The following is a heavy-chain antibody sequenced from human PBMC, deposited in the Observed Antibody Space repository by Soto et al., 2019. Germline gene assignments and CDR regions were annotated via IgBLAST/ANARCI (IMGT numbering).Heavy chain of an antibody. D-gene: IGHD1-26*01. Sequence: PGGSLRLSCAASGFTFSTYSMNWVRQAPGKGLEWVSYISSSSSTIFYTDSVKGRFTVSRDNAKNSLYLQMNSLRAEDTAVYYCARAGSGSYNAFAIWGQGTMDTVSS. V-gene: IGHV3-48*01. CDR2: ISSSSSTI. CDR3: ARAGSGSYNAFAI. J-gene: IGHJ3*02. CDR1: GFTFSTYS.